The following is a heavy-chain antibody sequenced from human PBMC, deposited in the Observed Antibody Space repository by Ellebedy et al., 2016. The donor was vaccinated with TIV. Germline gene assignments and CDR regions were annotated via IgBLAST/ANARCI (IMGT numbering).Heavy chain of an antibody. D-gene: IGHD6-19*01. CDR3: ARDRDSSGWYEADDY. CDR1: GYTFIDYG. V-gene: IGHV1-18*01. CDR2: VSAYNGNT. Sequence: AASVKVSCKSSGYTFIDYGVTWVRQAPGQGLDWMGWVSAYNGNTNYAQKLQGRVTMTTDTSTSTAYMELRSLRSDDTAVYYCARDRDSSGWYEADDYWGQGTLVTVSS. J-gene: IGHJ4*02.